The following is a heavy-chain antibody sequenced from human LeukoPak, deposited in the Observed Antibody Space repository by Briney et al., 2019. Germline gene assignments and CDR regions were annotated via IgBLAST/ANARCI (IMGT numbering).Heavy chain of an antibody. CDR3: ARGAYYYDSSGEGGAFDI. Sequence: GGSLRLSCAASGFTFSSYAMHWVRQAPGKGLEWVALISYDGSNKYYADSVKGRFTISRDNSKSTLYLQMNNLRAEDTAVYYCARGAYYYDSSGEGGAFDIWGQGTMVTVSS. D-gene: IGHD3-22*01. CDR2: ISYDGSNK. J-gene: IGHJ3*02. V-gene: IGHV3-30-3*01. CDR1: GFTFSSYA.